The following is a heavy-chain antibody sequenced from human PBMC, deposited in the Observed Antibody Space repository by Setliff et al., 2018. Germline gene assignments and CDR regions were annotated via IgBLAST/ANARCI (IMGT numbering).Heavy chain of an antibody. V-gene: IGHV4-4*02. D-gene: IGHD3-3*01. J-gene: IGHJ6*03. Sequence: SETLSLTCAVSGDSISSGNWWSWVRQPPEKGLEWIGEIYTSWSTNYNPSLKSRVTISLDTSKNQFSLSLTSVTAADTAVYYCARMSGFQYIDVWGKGTTVTVSS. CDR2: IYTSWST. CDR3: ARMSGFQYIDV. CDR1: GDSISSGNW.